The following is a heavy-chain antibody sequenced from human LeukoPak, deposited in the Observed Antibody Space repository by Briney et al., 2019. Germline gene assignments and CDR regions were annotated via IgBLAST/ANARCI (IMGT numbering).Heavy chain of an antibody. D-gene: IGHD3/OR15-3a*01. CDR2: IYYSGST. CDR1: GGSISSYY. V-gene: IGHV4-59*01. J-gene: IGHJ3*02. CDR3: ARGGPPTRASI. Sequence: SETLSLTCTVSGGSISSYYWSWIRQPPGKGLEWIGYIYYSGSTNYNPSLKSRVTITVDTSKNQFSLKLSSVTAADTAVYYCARGGPPTRASIWGQGTMVTVSS.